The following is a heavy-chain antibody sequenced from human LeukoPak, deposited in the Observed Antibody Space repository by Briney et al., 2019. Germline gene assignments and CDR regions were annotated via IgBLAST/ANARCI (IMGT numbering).Heavy chain of an antibody. J-gene: IGHJ3*02. D-gene: IGHD6-13*01. CDR2: IIPILGIA. Sequence: SVKVSCKASGGTFSSYAISWVRQAPGRGLEWMGRIIPILGIANYAQKFQGRVTITADKSTSTAYMELSSLRSEDTAVYYCASSSPSSGIAAARDAFDIWGQGTMVTVSS. CDR1: GGTFSSYA. V-gene: IGHV1-69*04. CDR3: ASSSPSSGIAAARDAFDI.